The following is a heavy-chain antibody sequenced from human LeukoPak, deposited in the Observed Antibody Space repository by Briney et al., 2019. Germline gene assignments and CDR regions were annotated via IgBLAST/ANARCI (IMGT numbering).Heavy chain of an antibody. D-gene: IGHD2/OR15-2a*01. Sequence: SQTLSLTCTVSGGSISSGGYYWSWIRQHPGKGLEWIGSIYYSGSTYYNPSLKSRVTISVDTSKNQFSLKLSSVTAADTAVYYCARHENFGFDYWGQGTLITVSS. CDR3: ARHENFGFDY. CDR2: IYYSGST. CDR1: GGSISSGGYY. V-gene: IGHV4-30-2*03. J-gene: IGHJ4*02.